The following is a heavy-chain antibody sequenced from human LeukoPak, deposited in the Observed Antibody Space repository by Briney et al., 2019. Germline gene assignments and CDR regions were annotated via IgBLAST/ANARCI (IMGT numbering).Heavy chain of an antibody. CDR2: ISYSGQQK. D-gene: IGHD3-3*01. J-gene: IGHJ4*02. Sequence: LSLTCTVSGYSISSGYYWGWIRQPPGKGLEWVAVISYSGQQKYYGDSVKGRFTVSRDNPKNTLYLQMNNLRDDDTAVYYCARVFLERLTSGYFDNWGQGTLVTVSP. CDR1: GYSISSGY. CDR3: ARVFLERLTSGYFDN. V-gene: IGHV3-30*03.